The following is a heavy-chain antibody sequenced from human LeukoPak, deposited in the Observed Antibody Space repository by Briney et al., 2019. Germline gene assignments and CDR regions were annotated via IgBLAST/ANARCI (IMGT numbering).Heavy chain of an antibody. V-gene: IGHV3-23*01. CDR1: GFTFSSYG. D-gene: IGHD3-10*01. J-gene: IGHJ4*02. CDR3: AKLSDQLLWFGELFPQFDY. CDR2: ISGSGGGT. Sequence: GGSLRLSCAASGFTFSSYGMHWVRQAPGKGLEWVSAISGSGGGTYYADSVKGRFTISRDNSKNTLYLQMNSLRAEDTAVYYCAKLSDQLLWFGELFPQFDYWGQGTLVTVSS.